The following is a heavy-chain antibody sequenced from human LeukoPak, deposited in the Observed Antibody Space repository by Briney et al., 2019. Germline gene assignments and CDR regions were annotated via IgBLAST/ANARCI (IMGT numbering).Heavy chain of an antibody. CDR2: IRYDGSNR. CDR3: AKFALAAGTKNDAFDI. Sequence: GGSLRLSCAASGFTFNSYSMSWVRQAQGKGLEWVAFIRYDGSNRYYADSVKGRFTISRDNSKNTLYLQMNSLRAEDTAVYYCAKFALAAGTKNDAFDIWGQGTMVTVSS. V-gene: IGHV3-30*02. CDR1: GFTFNSYS. D-gene: IGHD6-13*01. J-gene: IGHJ3*02.